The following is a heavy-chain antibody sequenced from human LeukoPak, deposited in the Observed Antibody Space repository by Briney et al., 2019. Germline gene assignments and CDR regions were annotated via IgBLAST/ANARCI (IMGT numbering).Heavy chain of an antibody. CDR3: AVFSSVWYA. CDR2: ISGSGYSA. J-gene: IGHJ1*01. CDR1: GFTFSSYA. Sequence: GGFLRLSCAASGFTFSSYALSWVRLAPGKGLEWVSAISGSGYSAYYADSVRGRFTISRDNSKNTLYLQLNNLRAEDTAVYYCAVFSSVWYARGQGTLVTVSS. D-gene: IGHD6-19*01. V-gene: IGHV3-23*01.